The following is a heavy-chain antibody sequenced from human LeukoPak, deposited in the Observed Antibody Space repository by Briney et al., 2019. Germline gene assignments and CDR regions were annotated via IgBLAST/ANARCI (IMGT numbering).Heavy chain of an antibody. J-gene: IGHJ4*02. V-gene: IGHV4-59*12. CDR2: IYYSGST. Sequence: PSETLSLTCTVSGGSISSYYWSWIRQPPGKGLEWIGYIYYSGSTNYNPSLKSRVTISVDTSKNQFSLQLNSVTPEDTAMYYCAREYSRGRFDYWGQGTLVTVSS. CDR3: AREYSRGRFDY. CDR1: GGSISSYY. D-gene: IGHD5-18*01.